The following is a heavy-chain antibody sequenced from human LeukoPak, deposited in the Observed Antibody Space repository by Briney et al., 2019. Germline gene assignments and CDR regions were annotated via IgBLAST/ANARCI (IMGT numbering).Heavy chain of an antibody. V-gene: IGHV3-53*01. Sequence: GGSLRLSCAASGFIVSSNYMSWVRQAPGKGLEWVSVIYSGGSTYYADSVKGRFTISRDNSKNTLYLQMNSLRAEDTAVYYCAREPSLAGGFDYWGQGTLVTVSS. CDR1: GFIVSSNY. CDR2: IYSGGST. CDR3: AREPSLAGGFDY. D-gene: IGHD7-27*01. J-gene: IGHJ4*02.